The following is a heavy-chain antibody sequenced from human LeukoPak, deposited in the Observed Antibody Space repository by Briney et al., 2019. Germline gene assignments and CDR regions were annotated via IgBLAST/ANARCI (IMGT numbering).Heavy chain of an antibody. CDR3: ARVPTVTFFDY. CDR2: LYTSGST. J-gene: IGHJ4*02. V-gene: IGHV4-61*02. D-gene: IGHD4-17*01. Sequence: SETLSLTCNVSGASISSGNYFWSWIRQPAGKGLQWIGRLYTSGSTDYNPSLKSRVTISVDTSKNQFSLKLSSVTAADTAVYYCARVPTVTFFDYWGQGTLVTVSS. CDR1: GASISSGNYF.